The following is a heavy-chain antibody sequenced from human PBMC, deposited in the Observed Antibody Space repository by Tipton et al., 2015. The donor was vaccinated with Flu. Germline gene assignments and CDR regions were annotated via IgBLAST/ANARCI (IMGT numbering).Heavy chain of an antibody. V-gene: IGHV3-21*01. CDR2: ISSSSSYI. D-gene: IGHD3-10*01. CDR1: GFTFSSYS. J-gene: IGHJ5*02. Sequence: SLRLSCAASGFTFSSYSMNWVRQAPGKGPEWVSSISSSSSYIYYADSVKGRFTISRDNAKNSLYLQMNSLRAEDTAVYYCARASMVQGAPFNWFDPWGQGTLVTVSS. CDR3: ARASMVQGAPFNWFDP.